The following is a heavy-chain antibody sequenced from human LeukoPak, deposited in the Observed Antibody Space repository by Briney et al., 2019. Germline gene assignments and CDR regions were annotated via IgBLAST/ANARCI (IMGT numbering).Heavy chain of an antibody. D-gene: IGHD4-23*01. CDR3: ARGSQVTPGKSFDY. J-gene: IGHJ4*02. V-gene: IGHV3-21*01. Sequence: NPGGSLRLSCAASGFTFSSYGMSWVRQAPGKGLEWVSSISSSSSYIYYADSVKGRFTISRDNAKNSLYLQMNSLRAEDTAVYYCARGSQVTPGKSFDYWGQGTLVTVSS. CDR1: GFTFSSYG. CDR2: ISSSSSYI.